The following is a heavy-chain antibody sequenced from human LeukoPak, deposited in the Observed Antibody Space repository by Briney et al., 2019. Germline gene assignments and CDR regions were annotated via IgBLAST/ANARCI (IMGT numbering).Heavy chain of an antibody. CDR2: INADDGNT. D-gene: IGHD2-15*01. J-gene: IGHJ4*02. Sequence: ASVKVSCKTSGYTFTTYAIHWVRQAPGQRLEWMGLINADDGNTRYSQRFQGRVTITRDTSANTAYMELSSLKASDTAMYYCARLSGRVVCSAGSCYIDSWGQGTLVTVSS. CDR3: ARLSGRVVCSAGSCYIDS. V-gene: IGHV1-3*01. CDR1: GYTFTTYA.